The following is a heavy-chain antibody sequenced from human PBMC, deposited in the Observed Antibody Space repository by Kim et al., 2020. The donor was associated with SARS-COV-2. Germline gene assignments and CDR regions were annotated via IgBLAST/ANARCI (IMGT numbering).Heavy chain of an antibody. Sequence: GGSLRLSCAASGFTFNNYAMNWVRQAPGKGLEWVSAITGSGVNTYYADSVKGRFTISRDNSRNTLYLQMNSLRAEDTALYYCAKDHIVGSSGFGLGDSWGQGSLVTVSS. D-gene: IGHD2-21*01. J-gene: IGHJ4*02. V-gene: IGHV3-23*01. CDR2: ITGSGVNT. CDR3: AKDHIVGSSGFGLGDS. CDR1: GFTFNNYA.